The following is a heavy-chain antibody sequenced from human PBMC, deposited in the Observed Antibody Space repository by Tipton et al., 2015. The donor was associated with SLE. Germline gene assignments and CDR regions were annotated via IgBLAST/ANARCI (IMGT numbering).Heavy chain of an antibody. D-gene: IGHD6-19*01. J-gene: IGHJ4*02. Sequence: TLSLTCTVSGGSIRSHYWSWIRQPPGKGLEWIGYMYHSGSTNYSPSLKSRVTISLDTSKTQFSLNLRSVTAADTAIYYCARGGYSSGWYGDYFVYCGQGTLVTVSS. CDR3: ARGGYSSGWYGDYFVY. V-gene: IGHV4-59*11. CDR1: GGSIRSHY. CDR2: MYHSGST.